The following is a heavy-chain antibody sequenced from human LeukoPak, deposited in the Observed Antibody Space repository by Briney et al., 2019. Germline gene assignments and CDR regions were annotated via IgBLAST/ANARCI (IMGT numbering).Heavy chain of an antibody. CDR2: IYYSGST. J-gene: IGHJ4*02. CDR1: GGSISSGGYY. CDR3: ARGFLEWLNY. V-gene: IGHV4-31*03. Sequence: KSSETLSLTCTVSGGSISSGGYYWSWIRQHPGKGLEWIGYIYYSGSTYYNPSLKSRVTISVDTSKNQFSLKLSSVTAADTAVYYCARGFLEWLNYWGQGTLVTVSS. D-gene: IGHD3-3*01.